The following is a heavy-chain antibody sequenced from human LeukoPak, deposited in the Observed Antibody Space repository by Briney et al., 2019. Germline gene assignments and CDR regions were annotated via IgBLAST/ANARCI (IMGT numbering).Heavy chain of an antibody. CDR2: INPNSGGT. CDR1: GYTFTGYY. V-gene: IGHV1-2*02. CDR3: ARGDVLRNFDWFGSLDP. J-gene: IGHJ5*02. D-gene: IGHD3-9*01. Sequence: ASVKVSCKASGYTFTGYYMHWVRQAPGQGLEWMGWINPNSGGTNYAQKFQGRVTMTRDTSISTAYMELSRLRSDDTAVYYCARGDVLRNFDWFGSLDPWGQGTLVTVSS.